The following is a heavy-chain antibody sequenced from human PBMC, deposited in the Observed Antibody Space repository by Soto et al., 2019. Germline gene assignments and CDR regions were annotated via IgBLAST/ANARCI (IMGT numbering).Heavy chain of an antibody. CDR3: SNVVDFGGKDV. J-gene: IGHJ6*02. Sequence: PSQTLSLTSTVSAGSISTGGYYWSWLRHHPGKGLEWIGYIYYSGSTYYNPSLKSRVTISVDTSKNQFSLKLSSVTAADTAVYYCSNVVDFGGKDVWARGTTVTVSS. CDR1: AGSISTGGYY. D-gene: IGHD4-17*01. CDR2: IYYSGST. V-gene: IGHV4-31*03.